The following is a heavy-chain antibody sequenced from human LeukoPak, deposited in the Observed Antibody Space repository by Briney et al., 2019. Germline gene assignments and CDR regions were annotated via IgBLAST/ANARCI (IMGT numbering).Heavy chain of an antibody. D-gene: IGHD2-21*02. CDR3: ARGASCGGDCYPH. CDR1: GFSVRSSY. V-gene: IGHV3-53*01. Sequence: GGSLRLSCEASGFSVRSSYMSWVRRAPGKGLEWVSVIYTSDSTHYADSVKGRFIISRDNSRNTLYLQMNSLRAEDTAVYYCARGASCGGDCYPHWGQGTLVTVSS. CDR2: IYTSDST. J-gene: IGHJ4*02.